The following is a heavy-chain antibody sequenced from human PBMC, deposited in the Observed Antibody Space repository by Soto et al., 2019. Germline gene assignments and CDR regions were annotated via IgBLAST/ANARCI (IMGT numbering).Heavy chain of an antibody. V-gene: IGHV3-66*01. CDR3: ARIDYGDYVRGTGY. CDR2: IYSGGST. Sequence: PGGSLRLSCAASGFTVSSNYMSWVRQAPGKGLEWASVIYSGGSTYYADSVKGRFTISRDNSKNTLYLQMNSLRAEDTAVYYCARIDYGDYVRGTGYWGQGTLVTVSS. D-gene: IGHD4-17*01. J-gene: IGHJ4*02. CDR1: GFTVSSNY.